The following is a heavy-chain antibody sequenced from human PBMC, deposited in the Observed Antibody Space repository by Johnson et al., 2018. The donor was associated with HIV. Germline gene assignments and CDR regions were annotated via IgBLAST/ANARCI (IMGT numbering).Heavy chain of an antibody. CDR1: GFTFDDYA. J-gene: IGHJ3*02. V-gene: IGHV3-9*01. CDR2: ISWNSGSI. Sequence: VQLVESGGGVVRPGGSLRLSCAASGFTFDDYAMHWVRQAPGKGLEWVSGISWNSGSIGYADSVKGRFTISRDNAKNSLYLQMNSLRVEDTALYYCAKSYSSSWYTDAFDIWGQGTMVTVSS. CDR3: AKSYSSSWYTDAFDI. D-gene: IGHD6-13*01.